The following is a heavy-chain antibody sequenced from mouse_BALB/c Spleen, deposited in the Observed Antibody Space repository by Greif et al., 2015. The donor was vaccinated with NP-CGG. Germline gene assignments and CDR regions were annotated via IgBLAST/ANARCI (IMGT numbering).Heavy chain of an antibody. Sequence: EVQLQQSGPELVKPGASVKMSCKASGYTFTSYVMHWVKQKPGQGLEWIGYINPYNDGTKYNEKFKGKATLTSDKSSSTAYMELSSLTSEDSAVYYCASGEDRYDRGYAMDYWGQGTSVTVSS. V-gene: IGHV1-14*01. J-gene: IGHJ4*01. CDR1: GYTFTSYV. CDR2: INPYNDGT. D-gene: IGHD2-14*01. CDR3: ASGEDRYDRGYAMDY.